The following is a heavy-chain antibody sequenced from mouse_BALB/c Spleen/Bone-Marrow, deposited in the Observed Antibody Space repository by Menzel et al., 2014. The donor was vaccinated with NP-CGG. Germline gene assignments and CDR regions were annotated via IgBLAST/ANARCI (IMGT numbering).Heavy chain of an antibody. CDR3: ARSPGEVNY. Sequence: EVQLQQSGAELVKPGASVKLSCTASGFNIIYAYIHWVKRRPEQGLEWIGRIYPANGNTNYDPKFQGKATIKADTSSNTAYLHLNSLTSEDTAVYYCARSPGEVNYWGQGTLVTVSA. CDR2: IYPANGNT. CDR1: GFNIIYAY. J-gene: IGHJ3*01. D-gene: IGHD1-3*01. V-gene: IGHV14-3*02.